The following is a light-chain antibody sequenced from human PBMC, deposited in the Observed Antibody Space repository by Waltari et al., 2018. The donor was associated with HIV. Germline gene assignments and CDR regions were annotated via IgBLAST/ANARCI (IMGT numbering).Light chain of an antibody. Sequence: DILINQSPPSLSVTPGESASISCWSSASLLHGNNKRNYIDLYVQKAGQTPRLLIFLASNRASGVPARFVCSGSGTNFTLKINEVAPEDVGTYYCLQGLRAPFAFGQGT. V-gene: IGKV2-28*01. J-gene: IGKJ2*01. CDR2: LAS. CDR1: ASLLHGNNKRNY. CDR3: LQGLRAPFA.